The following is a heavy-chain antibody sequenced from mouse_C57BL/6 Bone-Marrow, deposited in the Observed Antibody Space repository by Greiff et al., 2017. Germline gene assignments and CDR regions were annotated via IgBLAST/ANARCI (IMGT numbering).Heavy chain of an antibody. CDR1: GYTFTSYW. J-gene: IGHJ1*03. Sequence: VHVKQPGAELVKPGASVKMSCKASGYTFTSYWITWVKQRPGQGLEWIGDIYPGSGSTNYNEKFKSKATLTVDTSSSTAYMQLSSLTSEDSAVYYCARPYYSNYWYFDVWGTGTTVTVSS. V-gene: IGHV1-55*01. CDR2: IYPGSGST. D-gene: IGHD2-5*01. CDR3: ARPYYSNYWYFDV.